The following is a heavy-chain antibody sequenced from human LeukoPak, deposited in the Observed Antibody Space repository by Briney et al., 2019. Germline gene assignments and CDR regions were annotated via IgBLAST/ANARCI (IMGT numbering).Heavy chain of an antibody. V-gene: IGHV4-34*01. CDR2: INHSGST. Sequence: SETLSLTCAVYGGSFSGYYWSWIRQPPGKGLEWIGEINHSGSTNYNPSLKSRVTISVDTSKNQFSLKLSSVTAADTAVYYCARGGRVVVVPAAIEGWFDPWGQGTLVTVSS. CDR1: GGSFSGYY. CDR3: ARGGRVVVVPAAIEGWFDP. D-gene: IGHD2-2*02. J-gene: IGHJ5*02.